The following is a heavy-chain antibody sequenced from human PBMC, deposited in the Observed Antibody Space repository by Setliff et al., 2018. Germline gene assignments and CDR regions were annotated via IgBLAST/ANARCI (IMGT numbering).Heavy chain of an antibody. CDR2: IYPGDSHT. Sequence: GESLKISCKGSGYSFSNFWIGWVRQMPGKGLEWMGIIYPGDSHTRYSPSFQGQVTMSADKSINTAYLQMNSLRAEDTAVYYCASAGHSGSWFPFDAFHIWGQGTMVTVSS. CDR3: ASAGHSGSWFPFDAFHI. D-gene: IGHD6-13*01. J-gene: IGHJ3*02. CDR1: GYSFSNFW. V-gene: IGHV5-51*01.